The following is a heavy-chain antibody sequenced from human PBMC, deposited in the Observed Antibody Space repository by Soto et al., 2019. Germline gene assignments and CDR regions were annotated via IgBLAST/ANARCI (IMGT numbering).Heavy chain of an antibody. V-gene: IGHV3-23*01. J-gene: IGHJ4*02. D-gene: IGHD2-8*01. CDR2: ISGSGHSA. CDR3: ALGYCTNGVCLDY. CDR1: GFTFNNYA. Sequence: GGSLRLSCAASGFTFNNYAMSWVRQAPGKGLEWVSSISGSGHSAYYADSVEGRFTISRDSSKNTLYLQMNSLRAADTAVYYCALGYCTNGVCLDYWGQGTLVTVSS.